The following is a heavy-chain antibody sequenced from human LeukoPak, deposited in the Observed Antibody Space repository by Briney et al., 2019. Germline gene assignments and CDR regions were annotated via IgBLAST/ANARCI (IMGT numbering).Heavy chain of an antibody. CDR1: GASITSYY. J-gene: IGHJ4*02. CDR2: IYYSGST. Sequence: PSETLSLTCTVSGASITSYYWSWIRQPPGKGLEWIGYIYYSGSTNYNPSLKSRVTMSVDTSKTQFSLKLSSVTAADTAVYYCARSGKYYDSSGYSDCWGQGTLVTVSS. V-gene: IGHV4-59*08. CDR3: ARSGKYYDSSGYSDC. D-gene: IGHD3-22*01.